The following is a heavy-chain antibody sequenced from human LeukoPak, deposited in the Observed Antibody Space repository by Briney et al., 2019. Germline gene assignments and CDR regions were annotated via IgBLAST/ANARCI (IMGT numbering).Heavy chain of an antibody. J-gene: IGHJ3*02. CDR2: IYSGGST. D-gene: IGHD1-26*01. Sequence: GGSLRLSCAASGFTFSSYEMNWVRQAPGKGLEWVSIIYSGGSTFYADSVKGRFTISRDNSKNTLYLQMNSLRAEDTAVYYSARGGSYLSAFDIWGQGTMVTVSS. CDR1: GFTFSSYE. V-gene: IGHV3-53*01. CDR3: ARGGSYLSAFDI.